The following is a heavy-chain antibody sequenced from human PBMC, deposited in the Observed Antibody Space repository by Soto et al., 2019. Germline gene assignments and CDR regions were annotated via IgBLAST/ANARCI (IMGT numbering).Heavy chain of an antibody. CDR3: AREGSGYNF. J-gene: IGHJ1*01. D-gene: IGHD5-12*01. V-gene: IGHV1-69*01. CDR2: IIPVFGRP. Sequence: QVQLVQSGAELKKPGSSVKVSCKASGGTFSSFGISWVRQAPGQGLEWMGGIIPVFGRPNYAQRFRGRLTITADESTSTSYMELIDLGSDDTAVYYCAREGSGYNFWGQGTQVTVSS. CDR1: GGTFSSFG.